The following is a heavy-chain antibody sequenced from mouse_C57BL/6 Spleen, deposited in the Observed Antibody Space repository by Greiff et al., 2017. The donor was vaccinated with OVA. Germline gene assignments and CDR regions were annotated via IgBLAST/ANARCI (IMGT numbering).Heavy chain of an antibody. V-gene: IGHV5-4*01. CDR1: GFTFSSYA. CDR2: ISDGGSYT. J-gene: IGHJ1*03. CDR3: ARETGSGYWYFDV. Sequence: EVMLVESGGGLVKPGGSLKLSCAASGFTFSSYAMSWVRQTPEKRLEWVATISDGGSYTYYPDNVKGRFTISRDNAKNNLYLQMSHLKSEDTAMYYCARETGSGYWYFDVWGTGTTVTVSS. D-gene: IGHD4-1*01.